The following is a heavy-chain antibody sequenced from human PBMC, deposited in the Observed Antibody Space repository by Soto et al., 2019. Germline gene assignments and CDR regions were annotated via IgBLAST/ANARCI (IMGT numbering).Heavy chain of an antibody. CDR1: GFTFSIYA. V-gene: IGHV3-23*01. D-gene: IGHD4-17*01. J-gene: IGHJ6*02. Sequence: PGGSLRLSFAASGFTFSIYARSWVRQAPGKGLEWVSAVGGSGGSTYYADSVKGRFTISRDNYDKTLFLQMTGLRVEDTAIYYCXKDRTSYADYPLYDVDVWGQWTTVTVSS. CDR2: VGGSGGST. CDR3: XKDRTSYADYPLYDVDV.